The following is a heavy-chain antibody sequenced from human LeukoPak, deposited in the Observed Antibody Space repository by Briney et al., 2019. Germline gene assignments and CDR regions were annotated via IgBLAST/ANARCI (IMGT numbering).Heavy chain of an antibody. Sequence: GGSLRLSCAASGFTFSSYSVNWVRQAPGKGLEWVSYISSSGCTIYYADSVKGRFTISRDNAKNSLYLQMNSLRAEDTAVYYCATTRAGSGWGQGTLVTVSS. CDR1: GFTFSSYS. CDR2: ISSSGCTI. CDR3: ATTRAGSG. J-gene: IGHJ4*02. D-gene: IGHD1-14*01. V-gene: IGHV3-48*04.